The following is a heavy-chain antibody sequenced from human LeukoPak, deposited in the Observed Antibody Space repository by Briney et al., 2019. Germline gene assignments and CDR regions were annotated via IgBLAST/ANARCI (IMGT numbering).Heavy chain of an antibody. CDR2: MKPDGSER. Sequence: PGGSLRLSCAASGFTFTNYWMSWVRQAPGKGLEWVANMKPDGSERYHVDSVKGRFTVSRDNAKNSLYFQMNSLRAEDTAVYYCARERIVGAASTRYYGMDVWGQGTTVTVSS. D-gene: IGHD1-26*01. J-gene: IGHJ6*02. V-gene: IGHV3-7*03. CDR1: GFTFTNYW. CDR3: ARERIVGAASTRYYGMDV.